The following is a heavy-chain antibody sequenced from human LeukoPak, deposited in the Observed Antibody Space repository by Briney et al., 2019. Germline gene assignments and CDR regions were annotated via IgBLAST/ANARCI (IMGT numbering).Heavy chain of an antibody. CDR3: ARGGAGSYQPIHYFDY. V-gene: IGHV6-1*01. Sequence: SQTLSLTCAISGDSVSSNSAAWNWIRQSPSRGLEWLGRTYYRSKWYNDYAVSVKSRITINPDTSKNQFSLQLNSVTPEDTAVYYCARGGAGSYQPIHYFDYWGQGTLVTVSS. CDR2: TYYRSKWYN. D-gene: IGHD3-10*01. CDR1: GDSVSSNSAA. J-gene: IGHJ4*02.